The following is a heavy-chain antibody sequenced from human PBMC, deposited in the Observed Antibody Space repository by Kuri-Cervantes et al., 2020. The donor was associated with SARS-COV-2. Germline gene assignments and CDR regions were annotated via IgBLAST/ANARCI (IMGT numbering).Heavy chain of an antibody. CDR2: IYYSGST. V-gene: IGHV4-59*01. CDR1: GGSISSYY. CDR3: ARGSWNYPFDY. D-gene: IGHD1-7*01. J-gene: IGHJ4*02. Sequence: SETLSLTCTVFGGSISSYYWSWIRQPPGKGLEWIGYIYYSGSTNYNPSLKSRVTISVDTSKNQFSLKLSSVTAADTAVYYCARGSWNYPFDYWGQGTLVTVSS.